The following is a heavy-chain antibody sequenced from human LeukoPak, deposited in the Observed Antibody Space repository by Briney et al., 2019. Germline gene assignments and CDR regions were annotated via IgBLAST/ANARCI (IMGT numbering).Heavy chain of an antibody. D-gene: IGHD3-22*01. CDR2: IYSSGST. J-gene: IGHJ4*02. Sequence: PSETLSLTCTVSGGSISSSSYYWGWIRLPAGKGLEWIGRIYSSGSTNYNPSLKSRVTMSVDTSKNQFSVKLSSVTAADTAVYYCARCRGTTIITRFDYWGQGTLVTVSS. V-gene: IGHV4-61*02. CDR3: ARCRGTTIITRFDY. CDR1: GGSISSSSYY.